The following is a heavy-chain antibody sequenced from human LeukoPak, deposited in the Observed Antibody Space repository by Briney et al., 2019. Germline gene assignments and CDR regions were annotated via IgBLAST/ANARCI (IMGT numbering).Heavy chain of an antibody. CDR3: AKDAALGGGYYYDSSGIDY. J-gene: IGHJ4*02. CDR1: GFTVSSNY. Sequence: PGGSLRLSCAASGFTVSSNYMSWVRQAPGKGLEWVSVIYSGGSTYYADSVKGRFTISRDNSKNTLYLQMNSLRAEDTAVYYCAKDAALGGGYYYDSSGIDYWGQGTLVTVSS. D-gene: IGHD3-22*01. V-gene: IGHV3-66*01. CDR2: IYSGGST.